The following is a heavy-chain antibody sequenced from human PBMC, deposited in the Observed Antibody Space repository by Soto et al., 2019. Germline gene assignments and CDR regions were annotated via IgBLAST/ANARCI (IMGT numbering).Heavy chain of an antibody. CDR1: GGSITTGGRY. D-gene: IGHD1-1*01. CDR2: IYYSGNT. CDR3: AQALVFTGGDGFDI. J-gene: IGHJ3*02. V-gene: IGHV4-31*02. Sequence: QVRLREWGPGLVKPSQTLSLKCSVSGGSITTGGRYWSWIRQLPGKGLEWIGDIYYSGNTYYNASLKSRVTISVEAAKTQFSLKLSSVTAADTAVYYCAQALVFTGGDGFDIWGQGRLVTVSS.